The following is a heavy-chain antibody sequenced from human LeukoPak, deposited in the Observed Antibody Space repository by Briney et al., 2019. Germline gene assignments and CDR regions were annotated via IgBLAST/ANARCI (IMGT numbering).Heavy chain of an antibody. V-gene: IGHV4-59*01. D-gene: IGHD6-13*01. Sequence: SETLSLTCTVSGGSISSYYWSWIRQPPGKGLEWIGYIYYSGSTNYNPSLKSRVTISVDTSKNQFSLKLRSVTAADTAVYYCARGSSWLSSIDRWGQGTLVTVSS. CDR1: GGSISSYY. CDR2: IYYSGST. CDR3: ARGSSWLSSIDR. J-gene: IGHJ5*02.